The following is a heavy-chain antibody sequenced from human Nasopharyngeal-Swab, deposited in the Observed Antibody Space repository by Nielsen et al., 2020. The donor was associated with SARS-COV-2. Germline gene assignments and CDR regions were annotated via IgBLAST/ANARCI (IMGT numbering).Heavy chain of an antibody. Sequence: GESLKISCAASGFTFSIYGMSWVRQAPGKGLEWVAAISGSGESTYYADSVKGRFTISRDESKNTLFLQMSSLRVEDTAVYYCVKQLGYCNGGSCYALDYWGQGTLVTVSS. J-gene: IGHJ4*02. V-gene: IGHV3-23*01. CDR2: ISGSGEST. CDR3: VKQLGYCNGGSCYALDY. CDR1: GFTFSIYG. D-gene: IGHD2-15*01.